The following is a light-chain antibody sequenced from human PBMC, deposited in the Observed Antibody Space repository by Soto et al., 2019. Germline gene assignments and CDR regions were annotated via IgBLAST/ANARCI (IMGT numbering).Light chain of an antibody. CDR2: GAS. CDR1: QSVSSSY. J-gene: IGKJ2*01. V-gene: IGKV3-20*01. CDR3: QQYVSSPPYT. Sequence: EIVLTQSPGILSLSPGERATLSCRASQSVSSSYLAWYQQKPGQAPRLLIYGASNRATGIPDRFSASGSKTNFPLTLSRLEPEDFAVYYCQQYVSSPPYTFGQGTKLEIK.